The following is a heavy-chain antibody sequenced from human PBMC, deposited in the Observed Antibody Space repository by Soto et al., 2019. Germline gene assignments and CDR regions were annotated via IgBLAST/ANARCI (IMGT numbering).Heavy chain of an antibody. V-gene: IGHV5-51*01. CDR2: IYPGDSDT. Sequence: GESLKISCKGSGYSFTSYWIGWVRQIPGKGLKWMGIIYPGDSDTRYSPSFQGQVTISADKTISTAYLQWSSLKASDTAMYYCARNRTSSRRDAFDIWGQGTMVTVSS. J-gene: IGHJ3*02. D-gene: IGHD2-2*01. CDR3: ARNRTSSRRDAFDI. CDR1: GYSFTSYW.